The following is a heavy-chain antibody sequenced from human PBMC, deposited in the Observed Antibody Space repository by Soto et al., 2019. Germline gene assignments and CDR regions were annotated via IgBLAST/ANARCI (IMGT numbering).Heavy chain of an antibody. CDR1: GFTFSSYA. D-gene: IGHD3-10*01. J-gene: IGHJ6*02. CDR3: ARGDRGGSGSPASYYYSGLDV. V-gene: IGHV3-23*01. Sequence: DVQLLESGGHLVQPGGSLRLSCAASGFTFSSYAMSWVGQAPGKGREWVSSVSAGGDMTYYSDSVKGRFTISRDNSNNALFLQMNSLRIEDTALYYCARGDRGGSGSPASYYYSGLDVWGQGATATVS. CDR2: VSAGGDMT.